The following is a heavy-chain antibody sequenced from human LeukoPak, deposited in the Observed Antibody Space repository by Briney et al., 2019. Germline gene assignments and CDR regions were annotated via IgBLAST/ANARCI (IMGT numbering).Heavy chain of an antibody. CDR2: INHSGST. CDR1: GGSFSGYY. CDR3: ARGDVFDY. Sequence: SETLSPTCAAYGGSFSGYYWSWIRQPPGKGLEWIGEINHSGSTNYNPALKSRVTISVDTSKNQFSLKLSSVTAADTAVYYCARGDVFDYWGQGTLVTVSS. J-gene: IGHJ4*02. V-gene: IGHV4-34*01.